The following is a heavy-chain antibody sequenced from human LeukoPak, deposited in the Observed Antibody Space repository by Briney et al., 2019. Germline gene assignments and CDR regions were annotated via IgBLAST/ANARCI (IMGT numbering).Heavy chain of an antibody. CDR2: IYTSGST. Sequence: SETLSLTCTVSGGSISSGSYYWSWIRQPAGKGLEWIGRIYTSGSTNYNPSLKSRVTISVDTSKNQFSLKLSSVTAADTAVYYCANLWFGEPFDYWGQGTLVTASS. V-gene: IGHV4-61*02. CDR3: ANLWFGEPFDY. J-gene: IGHJ4*02. D-gene: IGHD3-10*01. CDR1: GGSISSGSYY.